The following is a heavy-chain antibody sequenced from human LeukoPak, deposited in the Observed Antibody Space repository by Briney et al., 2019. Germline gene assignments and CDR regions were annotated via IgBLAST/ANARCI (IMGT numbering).Heavy chain of an antibody. CDR3: ARHHGSYKRELDY. Sequence: PSETLSLTCTVSGGSISSYYWSWIRQPPGKGLEWIGYIYYSGSTNYNPSLKSRVTISVDTSKNQFSLKLSSVTAADTAVYYCARHHGSYKRELDYWGQGTLATVSS. V-gene: IGHV4-59*01. J-gene: IGHJ4*02. CDR2: IYYSGST. CDR1: GGSISSYY. D-gene: IGHD1-26*01.